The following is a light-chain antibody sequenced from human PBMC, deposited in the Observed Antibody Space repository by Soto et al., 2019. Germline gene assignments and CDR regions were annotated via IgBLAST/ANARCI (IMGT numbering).Light chain of an antibody. CDR1: NSNIGAGYD. J-gene: IGLJ2*01. V-gene: IGLV1-40*01. Sequence: QSVLTQPPSVSGAPGQRVTISCTGSNSNIGAGYDVHWYQQLPGTAPKLLIYGNNNRPSGVPDRFSGSKPGTSASLAITGLQAEDEADYYCQSYDSSLSAVVFGGGTKLTVL. CDR2: GNN. CDR3: QSYDSSLSAVV.